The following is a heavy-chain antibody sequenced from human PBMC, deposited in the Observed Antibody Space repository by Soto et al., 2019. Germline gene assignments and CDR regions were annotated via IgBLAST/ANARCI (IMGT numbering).Heavy chain of an antibody. CDR3: AKDLSTSPIPDY. V-gene: IGHV3-30*18. CDR2: ISYDGSNI. CDR1: GFTFDDYA. D-gene: IGHD2-2*02. J-gene: IGHJ4*02. Sequence: PGGSLRLSCAASGFTFDDYAMHWVRQAPGKGLEWVAGISYDGSNIDYADSVKGRFTISRDNSKNTLYLQMNSLRAEDTAVYYCAKDLSTSPIPDYWGQGTLVTVSS.